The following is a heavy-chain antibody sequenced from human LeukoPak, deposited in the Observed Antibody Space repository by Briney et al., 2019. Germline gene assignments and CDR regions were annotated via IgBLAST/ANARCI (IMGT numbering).Heavy chain of an antibody. Sequence: SETLSLTCTVSGYSISSDYYWGWIRQHPGKGLEWIGYIYYSGSTYYNPSLKSRVTISVDTSKNQFSLKLSSVTAADTAVYYCARNKYCSGGSCYYFDYWGQGTLVTVSS. V-gene: IGHV4-31*03. CDR2: IYYSGST. CDR3: ARNKYCSGGSCYYFDY. J-gene: IGHJ4*02. CDR1: GYSISSDYY. D-gene: IGHD2-15*01.